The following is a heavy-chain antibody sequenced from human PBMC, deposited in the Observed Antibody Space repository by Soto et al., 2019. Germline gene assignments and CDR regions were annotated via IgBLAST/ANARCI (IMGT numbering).Heavy chain of an antibody. J-gene: IGHJ5*02. Sequence: QVQLQESGPGLVKPSETLSLTCTVSGAFSSTYYWSWIRQPPGKGLEWIGYMNNIGRTNYNPSLKSRVTISLDTSKNQFSLKRSSVIAADTAVYYCARSFCRDAVRCNWFDPWGLGTLVTASS. CDR1: GAFSSTYY. D-gene: IGHD2-8*01. CDR3: ARSFCRDAVRCNWFDP. CDR2: MNNIGRT. V-gene: IGHV4-59*01.